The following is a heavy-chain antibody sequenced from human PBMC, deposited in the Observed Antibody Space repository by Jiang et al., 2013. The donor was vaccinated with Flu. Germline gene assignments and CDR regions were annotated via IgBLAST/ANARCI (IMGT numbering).Heavy chain of an antibody. CDR3: ARDVVVVVAASYYYYGMDV. J-gene: IGHJ6*01. D-gene: IGHD2-15*01. CDR2: TYYRSKWYN. CDR1: GDSVSSNSAA. Sequence: SQTLSLTCAISGDSVSSNSAAWNWIRQSPSRGLEWLGRTYYRSKWYNDYAVSVKSRITINPDTSKNQFSLQLNSVTPEDTAVYYCARDVVVVVAASYYYYGMDVWGPRDHGHRLL. V-gene: IGHV6-1*01.